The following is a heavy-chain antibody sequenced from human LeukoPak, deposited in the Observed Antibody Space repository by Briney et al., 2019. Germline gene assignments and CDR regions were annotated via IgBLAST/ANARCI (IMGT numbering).Heavy chain of an antibody. CDR3: ARGGRGRNWFDP. Sequence: SETLSLTCAVSGDSVASGGYYWNWIRQPPGKGLEWIGYIYYSVSTNYNLSLKSRVTISVDTSENQFSLKLTSVTAADTAVYYCARGGRGRNWFDPWGQGTLVTVSS. D-gene: IGHD3-10*01. CDR1: GDSVASGGYY. CDR2: IYYSVST. J-gene: IGHJ5*02. V-gene: IGHV4-61*08.